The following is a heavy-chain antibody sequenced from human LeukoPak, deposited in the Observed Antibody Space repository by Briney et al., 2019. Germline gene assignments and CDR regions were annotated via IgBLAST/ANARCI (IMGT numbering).Heavy chain of an antibody. J-gene: IGHJ3*01. CDR1: GLLFSSYG. D-gene: IGHD6-13*01. CDR2: ISNFDGDT. Sequence: VASLKVCCKASGLLFSSYGIAWVRQAPGEGLEWLGWISNFDGDTKVAENLQGSVTLTTDTSTSTAYMELRSLKSDDTAVYYCVRARGCSNCLLTDGFDSWGQGTKVTVSS. V-gene: IGHV1-18*01. CDR3: VRARGCSNCLLTDGFDS.